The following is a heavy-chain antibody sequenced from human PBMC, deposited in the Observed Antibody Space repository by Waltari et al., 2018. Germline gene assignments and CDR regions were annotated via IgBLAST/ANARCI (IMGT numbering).Heavy chain of an antibody. J-gene: IGHJ4*02. CDR2: IQGSGKT. V-gene: IGHV4-4*02. CDR1: GDSVSSDYG. D-gene: IGHD2-15*01. Sequence: QVPLQESGPGLVKPTGTLSLTCAVSGDSVSSDYGCSWVRQPPGNGLEWIGQIQGSGKTHYHQSLESRVTVSMDTSNNQFTLKVTSATAADTGVYYCARDRGRGLYLDSWGQGTQVTVSP. CDR3: ARDRGRGLYLDS.